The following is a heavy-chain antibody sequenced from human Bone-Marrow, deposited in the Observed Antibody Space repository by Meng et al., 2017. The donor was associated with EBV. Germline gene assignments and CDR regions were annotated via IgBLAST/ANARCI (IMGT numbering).Heavy chain of an antibody. Sequence: NPLDTPPPTRAVYGGSVSGSDWSWIRQPPGKGLEWIGEINLGGNTNYNPSLKSRVSISVDTSKNHFSLKVNSVTAADTAVYYCATWNNNGWYYGYWGQGTLVTVSS. J-gene: IGHJ4*01. CDR3: ATWNNNGWYYGY. D-gene: IGHD6-19*01. CDR2: INLGGNT. V-gene: IGHV4-34*01. CDR1: GGSVSGSD.